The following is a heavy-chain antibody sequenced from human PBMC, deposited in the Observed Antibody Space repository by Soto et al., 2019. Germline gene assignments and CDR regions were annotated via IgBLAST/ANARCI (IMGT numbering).Heavy chain of an antibody. Sequence: QVQLVESGGGVVQPGRSLRLSCAASGFTFSSYGMHWVRQAPGKGLEWVAVISYDGSNKYYADSVKGRFTISRDNSKNTLYLQMNSLRAEDTAVYYCAKAPGGYYSFDTWGQGTLVTVSS. CDR1: GFTFSSYG. D-gene: IGHD3-3*01. V-gene: IGHV3-30*18. CDR2: ISYDGSNK. J-gene: IGHJ3*02. CDR3: AKAPGGYYSFDT.